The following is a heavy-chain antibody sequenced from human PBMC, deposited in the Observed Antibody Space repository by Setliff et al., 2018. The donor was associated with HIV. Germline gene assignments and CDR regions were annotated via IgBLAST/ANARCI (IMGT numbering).Heavy chain of an antibody. J-gene: IGHJ3*02. Sequence: SETLSLTCTVSGGSISSTNYYWGWIRQPPGKGLEWIGSIYYSGSTNYKPSLKSRVTISVDTSKNQFSLKLSSVTAADTAVYYCARTYNFWSGYYDAFDIWGQGTMVTVSS. CDR3: ARTYNFWSGYYDAFDI. CDR2: IYYSGST. D-gene: IGHD3-3*01. CDR1: GGSISSTNYY. V-gene: IGHV4-39*07.